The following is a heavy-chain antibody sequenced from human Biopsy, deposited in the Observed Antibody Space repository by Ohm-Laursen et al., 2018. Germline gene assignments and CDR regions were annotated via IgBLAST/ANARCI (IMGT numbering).Heavy chain of an antibody. V-gene: IGHV1-2*02. D-gene: IGHD6-13*01. J-gene: IGHJ3*02. CDR3: ARVGFNSTWPPDRHDAFDI. CDR2: INPDSGGT. CDR1: AYTLTDYY. Sequence: GASVKVSCKASAYTLTDYYLHWVRQAPGQGLEWMGWINPDSGGTNYAQKFQGRVTMTRDTSISTVQMELSSLRSDDTAVYYCARVGFNSTWPPDRHDAFDIWGQGTMVTVSS.